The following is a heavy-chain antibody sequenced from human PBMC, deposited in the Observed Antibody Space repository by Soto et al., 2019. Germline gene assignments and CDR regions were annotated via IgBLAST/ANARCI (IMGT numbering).Heavy chain of an antibody. J-gene: IGHJ6*03. CDR2: ISWNSGSI. Sequence: GGSLRLSCAASGFTFDDYAMHWVRQAPGKGLEWVSGISWNSGSIGYADSVKGRFTISRDNAKNSLYLQMNSLRAEDTALYYCAKATGLELLSRPYYYYYYMDVWGKGTTVTVSS. D-gene: IGHD1-7*01. V-gene: IGHV3-9*01. CDR3: AKATGLELLSRPYYYYYYMDV. CDR1: GFTFDDYA.